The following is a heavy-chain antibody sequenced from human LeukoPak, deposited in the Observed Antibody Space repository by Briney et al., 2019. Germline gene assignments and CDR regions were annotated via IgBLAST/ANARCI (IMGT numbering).Heavy chain of an antibody. CDR2: ISSSSSYI. J-gene: IGHJ4*02. Sequence: GGSLRLSCAASGFTFSDHAMSWVRQAPGKGLEWVSSISSSSSYIYYADSVKGRFTISRDNAKNSLYLQMNSLRAEDTAVYYCAREGDYGDPPDYWGQGTLVTVSS. D-gene: IGHD4-17*01. CDR3: AREGDYGDPPDY. V-gene: IGHV3-21*01. CDR1: GFTFSDHA.